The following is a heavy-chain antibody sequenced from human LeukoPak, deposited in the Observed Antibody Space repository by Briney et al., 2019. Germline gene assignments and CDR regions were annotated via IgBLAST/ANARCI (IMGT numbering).Heavy chain of an antibody. D-gene: IGHD6-13*01. Sequence: SSETLSLTCTVSGGSISSYYWSWIRQPPGKGLEWIGYIYYSGSTNYNPPLKSRVTISVDTSKNQFSLKLSSVTAADTAVYYCARVDSSNWYEYRGYFDYWGQGTLVTVSS. V-gene: IGHV4-59*01. CDR1: GGSISSYY. CDR3: ARVDSSNWYEYRGYFDY. CDR2: IYYSGST. J-gene: IGHJ4*02.